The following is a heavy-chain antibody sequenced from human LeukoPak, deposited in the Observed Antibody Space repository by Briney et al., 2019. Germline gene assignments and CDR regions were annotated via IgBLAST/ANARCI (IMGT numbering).Heavy chain of an antibody. CDR1: GGSISSSSYY. CDR2: IYYSGST. CDR3: ARRFRSSWYEVFDY. D-gene: IGHD6-13*01. V-gene: IGHV4-39*01. J-gene: IGHJ4*02. Sequence: SETLSLTCTVSGGSISSSSYYWGWIRQPPGKGLEWIGSIYYSGSTYYNPSLKSRVTISVDTSKNQFSLKLSSVTAADTAVYYCARRFRSSWYEVFDYWGQGTLVTVSS.